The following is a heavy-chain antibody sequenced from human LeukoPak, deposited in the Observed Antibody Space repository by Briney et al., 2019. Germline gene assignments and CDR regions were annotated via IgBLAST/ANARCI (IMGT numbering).Heavy chain of an antibody. CDR1: GGSFSGYY. CDR3: AGVLRSNDAFDI. Sequence: PSETLSLTCAVYGGSFSGYYWSWIRQPPGKGLEWIGYIYYSGSTNYNPSLKSRVTISVDTSKNQFSLKLSSVTAADTAVYYCAGVLRSNDAFDIWGQGTMVTVSS. D-gene: IGHD3-3*01. V-gene: IGHV4-59*08. J-gene: IGHJ3*02. CDR2: IYYSGST.